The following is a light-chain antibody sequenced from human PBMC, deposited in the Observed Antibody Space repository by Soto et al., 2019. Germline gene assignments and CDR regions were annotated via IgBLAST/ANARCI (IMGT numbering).Light chain of an antibody. CDR2: AAS. CDR1: QGISNY. V-gene: IGKV1-27*01. CDR3: QQYNSAPQT. Sequence: DIQMTQSPSSLSASVGDRVTINYRASQGISNYLAWYQQKPGKVPKLLIYAASTLKSGVPSRFSGSGSGTDFTLTISSLQPEDVATYYCQQYNSAPQTFGQGTKVDIK. J-gene: IGKJ1*01.